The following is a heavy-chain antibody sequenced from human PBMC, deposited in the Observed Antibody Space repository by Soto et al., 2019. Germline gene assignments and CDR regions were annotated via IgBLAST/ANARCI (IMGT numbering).Heavy chain of an antibody. V-gene: IGHV1-69*13. J-gene: IGHJ5*02. CDR1: GGTFSSYA. CDR3: ARGNRGYNYFDP. D-gene: IGHD5-12*01. CDR2: IIPIFGTA. Sequence: SVKVSCKASGGTFSSYAISWVRQAPGQGLEWMGGIIPIFGTANYAQKFQGRVTITADESTSTAYMELSSLRSEDTAVYYCARGNRGYNYFDPWGPGALVTVSS.